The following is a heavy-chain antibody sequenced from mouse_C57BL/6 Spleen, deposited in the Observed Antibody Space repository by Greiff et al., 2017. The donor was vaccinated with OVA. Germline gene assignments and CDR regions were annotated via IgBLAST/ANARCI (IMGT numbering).Heavy chain of an antibody. CDR1: GYTFTSYW. CDR3: ARAPGYYGSSYDDY. CDR2: IDPSDSYT. Sequence: QVQLQQPGAELVMPGASVKLSCKASGYTFTSYWMHWVKQRPGQGLEWIGEIDPSDSYTNYNQKFKGKSTLTVDKSSSTAYMQLSSLTSEDSAVYYCARAPGYYGSSYDDYWGQGTTLTVSS. J-gene: IGHJ2*01. D-gene: IGHD1-1*01. V-gene: IGHV1-69*01.